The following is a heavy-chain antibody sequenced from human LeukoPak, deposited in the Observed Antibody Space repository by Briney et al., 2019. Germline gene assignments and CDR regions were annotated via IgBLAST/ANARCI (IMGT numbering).Heavy chain of an antibody. CDR1: GLTFRSHW. V-gene: IGHV3-7*01. D-gene: IGHD3-16*01. Sequence: GGSLRLSCVASGLTFRSHWLSWVRQAPGKGLEWVANIKLDESEKYYVDSVEGRFTISRDNTKNSLFLQMNRLRAEDTAVYYCARDRAWGALDYWGEGTLVTVSS. J-gene: IGHJ4*02. CDR2: IKLDESEK. CDR3: ARDRAWGALDY.